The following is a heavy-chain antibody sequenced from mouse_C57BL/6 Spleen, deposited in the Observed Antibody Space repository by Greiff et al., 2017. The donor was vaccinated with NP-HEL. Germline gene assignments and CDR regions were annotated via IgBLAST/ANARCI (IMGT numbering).Heavy chain of an antibody. CDR3: ARPLYYAPFAY. Sequence: VQLKESGGGLVKPGGSLKLSCAASGFTFSDYGMHWVRQAPEKGLEWVAYISSGSSTIYYADTVKGRFTISRDNAKNTLFLQMTSLRSEDTAMYYCARPLYYAPFAYWGQGTLVTVSA. CDR1: GFTFSDYG. J-gene: IGHJ3*01. CDR2: ISSGSSTI. D-gene: IGHD1-1*01. V-gene: IGHV5-17*01.